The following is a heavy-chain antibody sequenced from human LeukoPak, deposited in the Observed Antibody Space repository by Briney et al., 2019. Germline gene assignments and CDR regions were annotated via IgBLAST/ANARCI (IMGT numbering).Heavy chain of an antibody. CDR1: GFTFSSYG. V-gene: IGHV3-30*18. CDR2: ITYDGYYK. J-gene: IGHJ6*02. Sequence: GGSLRPSCAASGFTFSSYGMHWVRQAPGKGLEWVAVITYDGYYKYYADSVKGRFTISSDNSKNTLFLQMNSLRAEDTAVYYCAKDLKSMVRGACMDAWGQGTTVTVSS. CDR3: AKDLKSMVRGACMDA. D-gene: IGHD3-10*01.